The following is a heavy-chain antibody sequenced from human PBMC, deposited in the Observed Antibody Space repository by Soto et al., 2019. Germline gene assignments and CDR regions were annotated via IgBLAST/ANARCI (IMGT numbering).Heavy chain of an antibody. CDR3: AKKDKGYRPFAGQFHY. Sequence: GGSLRLSCAASGFTFSSYAMSWVRQAPGKGLEWVSAISGSGGSTYYADSVKSRFTISRDNSKNTLYLQMNSLRAEDTAVYYCAKKDKGYRPFAGQFHYWCQGNLVTLSS. J-gene: IGHJ4*02. CDR2: ISGSGGST. D-gene: IGHD2-15*01. V-gene: IGHV3-23*01. CDR1: GFTFSSYA.